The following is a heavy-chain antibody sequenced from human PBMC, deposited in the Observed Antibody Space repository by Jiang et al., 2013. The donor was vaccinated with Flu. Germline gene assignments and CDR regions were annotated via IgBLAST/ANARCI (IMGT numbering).Heavy chain of an antibody. CDR1: GDSVSSKSVA. CDR3: ARNSFLQYTLYFDC. V-gene: IGHV6-1*01. D-gene: IGHD2-2*02. J-gene: IGHJ4*02. CDR2: TYYRSRWYN. Sequence: QTLSLTCAISGDSVSSKSVAWNWIRQSPSRGLEWLGRTYYRSRWYNDYAVSVKSRITINPDTSKNQFSLQLNSVTPEDTAVYYCARNSFLQYTLYFDCWGQGTLVTVSS.